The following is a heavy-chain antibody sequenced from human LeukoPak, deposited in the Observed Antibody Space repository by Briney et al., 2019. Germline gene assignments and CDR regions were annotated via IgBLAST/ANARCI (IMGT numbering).Heavy chain of an antibody. CDR3: ARDSSGLNWFDP. Sequence: SETLSLTCTVSGGSISSSYWSWIRQPPGKGLEWIGYIYYSGSTNYNPSLKSRITISVDTSKNQFSLKLSSVTAADTAVYYCARDSSGLNWFDPWGQGTLVTVSS. V-gene: IGHV4-59*01. D-gene: IGHD6-19*01. J-gene: IGHJ5*02. CDR2: IYYSGST. CDR1: GGSISSSY.